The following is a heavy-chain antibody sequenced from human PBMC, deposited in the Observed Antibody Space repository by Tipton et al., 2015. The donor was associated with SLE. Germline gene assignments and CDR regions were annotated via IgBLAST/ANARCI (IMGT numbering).Heavy chain of an antibody. CDR2: A. Sequence: ANYAQRFQGRVTITADKSTSTAHMELSSLRSEDTAVYYCARPGAICSGGSCHAWDAFDMWGQGTMVTVSS. J-gene: IGHJ3*02. CDR3: ARPGAICSGGSCHAWDAFDM. V-gene: IGHV1-69*02. D-gene: IGHD2-15*01.